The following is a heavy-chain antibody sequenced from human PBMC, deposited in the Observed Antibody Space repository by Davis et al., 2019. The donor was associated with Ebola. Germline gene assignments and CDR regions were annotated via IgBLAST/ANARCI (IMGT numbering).Heavy chain of an antibody. Sequence: PGGSLRLSCAASGFTFSSYAMSWVRQAPGKGLEWVSYISSSSSYTNYADSVKGRFTISRDNAKNSLYLQMNSLRAEDTAVYYCARGGIAVAGNPFDYWGQGTLVTVSS. D-gene: IGHD6-19*01. CDR1: GFTFSSYA. CDR2: ISSSSSYT. V-gene: IGHV3-21*05. CDR3: ARGGIAVAGNPFDY. J-gene: IGHJ4*02.